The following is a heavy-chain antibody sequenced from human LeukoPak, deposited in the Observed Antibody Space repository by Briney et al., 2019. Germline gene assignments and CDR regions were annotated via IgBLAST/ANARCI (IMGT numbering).Heavy chain of an antibody. CDR1: GFTFSSYA. CDR3: AKDGELQLWWRGDYFDY. Sequence: PGGSLRLSCAASGFTFSSYAMSWVRQAPGKGLEWVSAISGSGGSTYYADSVKGRFTISRDNSKNTLYLQMNSLRAEDTAVYYCAKDGELQLWWRGDYFDYWGQGTLVTVSS. CDR2: ISGSGGST. V-gene: IGHV3-23*01. J-gene: IGHJ4*02. D-gene: IGHD5-18*01.